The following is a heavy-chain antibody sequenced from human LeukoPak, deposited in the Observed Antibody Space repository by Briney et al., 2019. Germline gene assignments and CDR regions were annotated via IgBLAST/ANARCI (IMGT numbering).Heavy chain of an antibody. D-gene: IGHD2-2*01. CDR3: ARYHLDDVPLDY. CDR1: GYSFTNYW. J-gene: IGHJ4*02. CDR2: IYPGDSDT. V-gene: IGHV5-51*01. Sequence: GESLKISCKGFGYSFTNYWIAWVRQMPGKGLEWMGIIYPGDSDTRYSPSFQGRVTISADKSISTAYLQWSSLKASDTAMYYCARYHLDDVPLDYWGQGTLVTVSS.